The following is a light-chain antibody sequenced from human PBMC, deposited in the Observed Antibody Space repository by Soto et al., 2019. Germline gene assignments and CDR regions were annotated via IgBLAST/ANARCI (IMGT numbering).Light chain of an antibody. CDR1: QGISSR. J-gene: IGKJ4*01. CDR3: QQANSFPLT. CDR2: TAS. Sequence: DIQMTQSPSSVSASVGDRVTITCRASQGISSRLVWYQQKPGKAPKLLIYTASSLQSGVPSRFSGSGSETDFTLTISSLQPEDFATYYCQQANSFPLTFGGGTKVEIK. V-gene: IGKV1-12*01.